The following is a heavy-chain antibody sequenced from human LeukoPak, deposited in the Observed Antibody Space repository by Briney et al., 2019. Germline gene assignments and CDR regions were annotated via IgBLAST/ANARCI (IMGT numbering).Heavy chain of an antibody. D-gene: IGHD5-24*01. CDR3: ARVIWDGYLSPDY. V-gene: IGHV3-48*03. Sequence: GGSPRLSCAASGFTFSSYEMNWVRQAPGKGLEWVSYISSSGSTIYYADSVKGRFTISRDNAKNSLYLQMNSLRAEDTAVYYCARVIWDGYLSPDYWGQGTLVTVSS. J-gene: IGHJ4*02. CDR2: ISSSGSTI. CDR1: GFTFSSYE.